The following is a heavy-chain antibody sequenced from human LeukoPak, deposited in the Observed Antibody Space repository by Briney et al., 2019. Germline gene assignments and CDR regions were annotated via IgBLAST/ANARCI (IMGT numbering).Heavy chain of an antibody. J-gene: IGHJ6*02. CDR3: ARDGRITIFSGMDV. CDR1: GFTFSSYS. Sequence: GGSLRLSCAASGFTFSSYSMNWVRQAPGKGLEWVSSISSSSSYIYYADSVKGRFTISRDNAKNSLYLQMNSLRAEDTAVYYCARDGRITIFSGMDVWGQETTVTVSS. V-gene: IGHV3-21*01. CDR2: ISSSSSYI. D-gene: IGHD3-3*01.